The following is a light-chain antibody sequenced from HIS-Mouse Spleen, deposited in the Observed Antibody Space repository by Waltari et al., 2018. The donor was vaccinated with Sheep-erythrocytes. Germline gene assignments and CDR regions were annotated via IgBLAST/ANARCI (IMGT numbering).Light chain of an antibody. J-gene: IGLJ3*02. CDR1: SSDVSGYNY. CDR3: SSYTSSSTWV. V-gene: IGLV2-14*01. Sequence: QSALTQPASVSGSPGQSITISCTGTSSDVSGYNYVSWYQQHPGKAPKLMIYEVRNRPSGVSNRVSGSKSGHTASRTISGLQAEDEADYYCSSYTSSSTWVFGGGTKLTVL. CDR2: EVR.